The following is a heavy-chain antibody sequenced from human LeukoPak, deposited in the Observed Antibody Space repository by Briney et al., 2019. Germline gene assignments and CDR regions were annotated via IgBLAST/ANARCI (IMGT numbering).Heavy chain of an antibody. CDR3: ARDSAHGGFDP. CDR1: GGSISSYY. J-gene: IGHJ5*02. D-gene: IGHD1-26*01. CDR2: IYYSGST. Sequence: SETLSLTCTVSGGSISSYYWSWIRQPPGKGLEWNGYIYYSGSTNYNPSLKSRVTISVDTSKNQFSLKLSSVTAADTAVYYCARDSAHGGFDPWGQGTLVTVSS. V-gene: IGHV4-59*01.